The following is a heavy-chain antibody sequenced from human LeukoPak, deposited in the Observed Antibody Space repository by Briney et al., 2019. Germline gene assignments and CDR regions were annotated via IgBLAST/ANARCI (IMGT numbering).Heavy chain of an antibody. CDR2: INPNSGGT. J-gene: IGHJ4*02. Sequence: VASVKVSCKASGYIFTGYYMHWVRQAPGQGLEWMGWINPNSGGTNDAQKFQGRVTMTRDTSISTAYMEVSRLRSDDTAVYYCARGSANFGEFDFDYWGQGSLVTVSS. V-gene: IGHV1-2*02. D-gene: IGHD3-10*01. CDR3: ARGSANFGEFDFDY. CDR1: GYIFTGYY.